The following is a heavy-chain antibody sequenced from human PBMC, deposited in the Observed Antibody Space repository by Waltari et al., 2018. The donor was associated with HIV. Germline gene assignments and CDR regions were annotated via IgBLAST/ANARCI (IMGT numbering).Heavy chain of an antibody. Sequence: EVQLVESGGGLVQPGESLRLSCGASGFTFRSTWMHWVRQAPGGGLGGVSRVNPDGRGTSYADSVKGRFTISRDNAKNTVYLQMNSLRAEDTAVYYCATTTTTTYFSWGQGTLVTVSS. V-gene: IGHV3-74*03. CDR3: ATTTTTTYFS. CDR2: VNPDGRGT. J-gene: IGHJ5*02. D-gene: IGHD1-1*01. CDR1: GFTFRSTW.